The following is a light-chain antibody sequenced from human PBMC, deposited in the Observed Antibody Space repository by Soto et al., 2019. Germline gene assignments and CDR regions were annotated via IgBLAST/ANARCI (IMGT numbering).Light chain of an antibody. V-gene: IGKV2-24*01. CDR1: QSLVHSDGNTY. CDR2: QIS. CDR3: VEHSHFSRA. Sequence: DVVMTQTPLSSTVTLGQPAPISCRSSQSLVHSDGNTYLSWLQQRPGQPPRLLIYQISNRFSGVPDRFSGGGACAAFTLKISRVAAEEVGVYSYVEHSHFSRAFGQRTNVLIK. J-gene: IGKJ1*01.